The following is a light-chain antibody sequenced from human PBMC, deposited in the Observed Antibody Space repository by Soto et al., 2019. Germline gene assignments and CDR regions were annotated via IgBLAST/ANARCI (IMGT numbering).Light chain of an antibody. V-gene: IGLV1-40*01. J-gene: IGLJ2*01. Sequence: QPVLTQPPSVSGAPGQRVTISCTGSSSNNGAGYDVHWYQQLPGTAPKLLIYGNSNRPSGVPDRFSGSKSGTSASLAITGLQAEDEADYYCQSYDSSLSVVFGGGTKLTVL. CDR2: GNS. CDR1: SSNNGAGYD. CDR3: QSYDSSLSVV.